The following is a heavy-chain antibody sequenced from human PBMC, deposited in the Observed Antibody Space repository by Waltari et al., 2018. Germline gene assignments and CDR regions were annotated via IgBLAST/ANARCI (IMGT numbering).Heavy chain of an antibody. CDR2: IYYNGAT. CDR1: RCSIRRHY. D-gene: IGHD2-2*01. V-gene: IGHV4-59*11. Sequence: QVHLQESGPGQVKPSETLSLTCEVSRCSIRRHYWRLIRRPPGKGLEWIGYIYYNGATNYNPSLRSRVTISGDTAKNQFSLKLSSVTAADTAVYYCARDRVVPADEPDYYGLDVWGQGTTVTVSS. J-gene: IGHJ6*02. CDR3: ARDRVVPADEPDYYGLDV.